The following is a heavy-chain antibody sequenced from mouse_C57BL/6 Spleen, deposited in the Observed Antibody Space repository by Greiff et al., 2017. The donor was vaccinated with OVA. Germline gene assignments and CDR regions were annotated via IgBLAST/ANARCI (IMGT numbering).Heavy chain of an antibody. CDR1: GYAFTNYL. CDR2: INPGSGGT. Sequence: QVQLQQSGAELVRPGTSVKVSCKASGYAFTNYLIEWVKQRPGQGLEWIGVINPGSGGTNYNEKFKGKATLTADKSSSTAYMQLSSLTSEDSAVYFCAREGYYGSSPFVWGTGTTVTVSS. V-gene: IGHV1-54*01. D-gene: IGHD1-1*01. J-gene: IGHJ1*03. CDR3: AREGYYGSSPFV.